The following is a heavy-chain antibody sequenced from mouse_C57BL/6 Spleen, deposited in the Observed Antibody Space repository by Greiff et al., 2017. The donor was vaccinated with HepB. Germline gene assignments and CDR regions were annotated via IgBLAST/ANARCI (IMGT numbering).Heavy chain of an antibody. CDR1: GYAFTNYL. CDR2: INPGSGGT. D-gene: IGHD3-2*02. J-gene: IGHJ2*01. V-gene: IGHV1-54*01. CDR3: ARAAAQATLGY. Sequence: VQLQQSGAELVRPGTSVKVSCKASGYAFTNYLLEWVKQRPGQGLEWIGVINPGSGGTNYNEKFKGKATLTADKSSSTAYMQLSSLTSEDSAVYFCARAAAQATLGYWGQGTTLTVSS.